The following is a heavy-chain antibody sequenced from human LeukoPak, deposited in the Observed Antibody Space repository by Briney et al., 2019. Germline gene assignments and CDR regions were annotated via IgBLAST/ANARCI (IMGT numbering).Heavy chain of an antibody. D-gene: IGHD2-15*01. CDR2: IYSGGST. V-gene: IGHV3-66*01. J-gene: IGHJ3*02. CDR1: GFIFNNYG. Sequence: GGSLRLSCTASGFIFNNYGMSWVRQAPGKGLEWVSVIYSGGSTYYADSVKGRFTISRDNSKNTLYLQMNSLRAEDTAVYYCARDGMIGYCSGGSCPSDAFDIWGQGTMVTVSS. CDR3: ARDGMIGYCSGGSCPSDAFDI.